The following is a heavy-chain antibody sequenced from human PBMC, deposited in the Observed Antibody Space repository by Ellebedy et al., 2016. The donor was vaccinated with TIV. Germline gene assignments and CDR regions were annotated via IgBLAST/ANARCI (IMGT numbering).Heavy chain of an antibody. CDR3: ERDDWGPAGP. CDR1: GFTFSIYW. Sequence: GESLKISCVTSGFTFSIYWMSWVRQAPGKGLEWVANTDHDGRVKFYVDSVEGRFTISRDNAKNSLYLQMNSLRAEDTAVYYCERDDWGPAGPWGQGTLVTVSS. V-gene: IGHV3-7*03. D-gene: IGHD3-9*01. CDR2: TDHDGRVK. J-gene: IGHJ5*02.